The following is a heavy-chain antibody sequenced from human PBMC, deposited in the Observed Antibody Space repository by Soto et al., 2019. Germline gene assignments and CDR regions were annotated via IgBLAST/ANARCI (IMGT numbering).Heavy chain of an antibody. D-gene: IGHD6-6*01. V-gene: IGHV1-24*01. CDR1: GYTLTELS. CDR2: FDPEDGET. Sequence: SVKVSCKVSGYTLTELSMHWVRQAPGKGLEWMGGFDPEDGETIYAQKFQGRVTMTEDTSTDTAYMELSSLRSEDTAVYYCATDRSKFNRKERAFDYWGQGTLVTVSS. CDR3: ATDRSKFNRKERAFDY. J-gene: IGHJ4*02.